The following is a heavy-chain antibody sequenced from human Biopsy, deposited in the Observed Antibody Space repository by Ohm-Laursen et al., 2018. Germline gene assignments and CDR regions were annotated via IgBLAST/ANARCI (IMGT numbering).Heavy chain of an antibody. CDR2: ISPYNGDT. CDR3: ARDALGGGSYRFSY. D-gene: IGHD1-26*01. Sequence: ASVKVSCKPSGYTFTNYGISWVRQAPGQGLEWMGWISPYNGDTDYAQKLQGRVTMTTDTSTSTAYMDLSSLRSDDTAVYYCARDALGGGSYRFSYWGQGSLVTVSS. J-gene: IGHJ4*02. V-gene: IGHV1-18*01. CDR1: GYTFTNYG.